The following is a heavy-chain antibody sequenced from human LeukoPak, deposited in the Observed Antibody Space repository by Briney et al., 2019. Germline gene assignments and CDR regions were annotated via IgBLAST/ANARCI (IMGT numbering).Heavy chain of an antibody. CDR1: GFTLSTYA. D-gene: IGHD3-9*01. Sequence: PGGSLRLSCAATGFTLSTYAMSWVRQTPGKGLEWVAATSSSDAGTYHADSVRGRFTISRDNSKNTLYLQMNSLRAEDTAVYYCARDGGPILGNYDILTGYYIGSGWCFDYWGQGTLVTVSS. V-gene: IGHV3-23*01. CDR3: ARDGGPILGNYDILTGYYIGSGWCFDY. CDR2: TSSSDAGT. J-gene: IGHJ4*02.